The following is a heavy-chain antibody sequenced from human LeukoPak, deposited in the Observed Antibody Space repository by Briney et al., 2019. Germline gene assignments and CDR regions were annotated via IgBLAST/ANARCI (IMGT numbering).Heavy chain of an antibody. D-gene: IGHD3-16*01. J-gene: IGHJ6*02. Sequence: GGSLRLSCAVSGFTFSNYNMDWVRQAPGQGLEWVSFITSSSSSIYYADSVKGRFTISRDNAKNSLYLQMNSLRAEDTAVYYCARERTPSGRYVEVHVWGQGTTVTVSS. CDR1: GFTFSNYN. CDR2: ITSSSSSI. CDR3: ARERTPSGRYVEVHV. V-gene: IGHV3-21*01.